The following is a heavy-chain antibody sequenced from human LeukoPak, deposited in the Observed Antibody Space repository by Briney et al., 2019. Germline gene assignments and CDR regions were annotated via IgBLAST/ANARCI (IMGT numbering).Heavy chain of an antibody. J-gene: IGHJ4*02. D-gene: IGHD3-10*01. CDR3: AKDRRLWFGQLLIDS. V-gene: IGHV3-23*01. CDR2: ISGSGGST. Sequence: PGGSLRLSCAASGFTFSSYAMSWVRQAPGKGLEWVSAISGSGGSTYYADSVKGRFTISRDNSKNTLYLQMNSLRAEDTAVYYCAKDRRLWFGQLLIDSWGQGALVAVSS. CDR1: GFTFSSYA.